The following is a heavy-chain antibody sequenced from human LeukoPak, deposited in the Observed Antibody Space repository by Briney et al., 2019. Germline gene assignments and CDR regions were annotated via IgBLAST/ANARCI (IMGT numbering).Heavy chain of an antibody. Sequence: TGGSLRLSCEASGFTFSRYWMHWVRQAPGKGLMWVSRINSDGSATTYADFVKGRFTISRDNAKNTVYLQMNSLRVDDTAIYYSERDYGAWGQGTLVTVSP. CDR1: GFTFSRYW. CDR3: ERDYGA. J-gene: IGHJ5*02. V-gene: IGHV3-74*03. CDR2: INSDGSAT. D-gene: IGHD4/OR15-4a*01.